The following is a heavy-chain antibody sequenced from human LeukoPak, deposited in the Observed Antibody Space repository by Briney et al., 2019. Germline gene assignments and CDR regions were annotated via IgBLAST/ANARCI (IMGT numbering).Heavy chain of an antibody. D-gene: IGHD2-2*01. Sequence: ASVKVSCTASGYNFPAYFMHWVRQAPGQGLEWMGRINPNGGDTNYAQKFQGRVIMATDTSISTAYMELSSLRSDDTAVYYCVRVGYASSWSNFDYWGQGTLVTVSS. CDR3: VRVGYASSWSNFDY. CDR2: INPNGGDT. J-gene: IGHJ4*02. V-gene: IGHV1-2*06. CDR1: GYNFPAYF.